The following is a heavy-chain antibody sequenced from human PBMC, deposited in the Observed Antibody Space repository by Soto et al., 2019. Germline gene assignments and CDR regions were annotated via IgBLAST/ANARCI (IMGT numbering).Heavy chain of an antibody. CDR1: AGSISSSGYY. CDR3: ARAPTLATATQIHYYVMDV. Sequence: PSETLSLPCTVSAGSISSSGYYWSWIRQHPGKGLEWIGHIYYNGNTYYNPSLKNRFTISIDTPKNQFSLKLSSVTAADTAVFYCARAPTLATATQIHYYVMDVWGQGTTVTVSS. V-gene: IGHV4-31*03. CDR2: IYYNGNT. J-gene: IGHJ6*02.